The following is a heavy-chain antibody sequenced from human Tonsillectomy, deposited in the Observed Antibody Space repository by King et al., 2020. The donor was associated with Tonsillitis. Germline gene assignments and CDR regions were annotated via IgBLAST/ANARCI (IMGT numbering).Heavy chain of an antibody. CDR2: IYPGDSDT. Sequence: VQLVQSGAEVKKPGESLKISCKGSEDSFTNYWIGWVRQMPGKGLEWMGIIYPGDSDTRYSPSFLGQVTISADKSINTAYLQWRSLKASDTAMYYCARHSAGIAARPSAFDIWGQGTMVIVSS. D-gene: IGHD6-13*01. CDR3: ARHSAGIAARPSAFDI. V-gene: IGHV5-51*01. J-gene: IGHJ3*02. CDR1: EDSFTNYW.